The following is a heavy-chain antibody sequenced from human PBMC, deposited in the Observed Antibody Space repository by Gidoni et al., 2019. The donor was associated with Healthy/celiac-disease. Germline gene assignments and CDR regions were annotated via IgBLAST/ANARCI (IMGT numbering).Heavy chain of an antibody. CDR2: ISYDGSNK. J-gene: IGHJ4*02. CDR3: ARDRSMTAYFDY. CDR1: GFTFSSYA. V-gene: IGHV3-30-3*01. D-gene: IGHD2-21*02. Sequence: QVQLVESGGGVVQPGRSLRLSCAAYGFTFSSYAMHWVRQAPGKGLEWVAVISYDGSNKYYADSVKGRFTISRDNSKNTLYLQMNSLRAEDTAVYYCARDRSMTAYFDYWGQGTLVTVSS.